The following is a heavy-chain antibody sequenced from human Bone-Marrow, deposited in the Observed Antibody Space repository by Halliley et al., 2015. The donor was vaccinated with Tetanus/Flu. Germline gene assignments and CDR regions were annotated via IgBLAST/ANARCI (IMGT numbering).Heavy chain of an antibody. Sequence: EWMGWISAYNGKTNYAQRLQGRLAMTTDTSTSTAYMEVGGLRSDDTAVYYCARGVAVVSFDYWGQGTLVPVSS. V-gene: IGHV1-18*01. J-gene: IGHJ4*02. CDR3: ARGVAVVSFDY. CDR2: ISAYNGKT. D-gene: IGHD6-19*01.